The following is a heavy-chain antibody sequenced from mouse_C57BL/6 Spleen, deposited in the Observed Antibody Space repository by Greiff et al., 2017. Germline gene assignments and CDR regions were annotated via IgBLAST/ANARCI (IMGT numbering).Heavy chain of an antibody. V-gene: IGHV5-17*01. Sequence: EVHLVESGGGLVKPGGSLKLSCAASGFTFSDYGMHWVRQAPEKGLEWVAYISSGSSTIYYADTVKGRFTISRDNAKNTIFLQMTSLRSEDTAMYYCARSTMVTVYYFDYWGQGTTLTVSS. D-gene: IGHD2-2*01. J-gene: IGHJ2*01. CDR2: ISSGSSTI. CDR1: GFTFSDYG. CDR3: ARSTMVTVYYFDY.